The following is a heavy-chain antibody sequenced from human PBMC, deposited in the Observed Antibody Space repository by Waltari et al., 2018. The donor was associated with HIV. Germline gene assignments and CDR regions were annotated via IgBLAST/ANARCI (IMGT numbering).Heavy chain of an antibody. D-gene: IGHD6-6*01. Sequence: QVQLVESGGGVVQPGTSLTLPCAGSGFTLSNFAIHWVRQSPGKRLEWLAVFWSDGAEISYADSVKGRFTISKDSSQKTLYLHLTSLRAEDTALYYCARGYSSSRWIPLYHWGRGTLVTVSS. CDR3: ARGYSSSRWIPLYH. CDR2: FWSDGAEI. V-gene: IGHV3-33*01. J-gene: IGHJ4*02. CDR1: GFTLSNFA.